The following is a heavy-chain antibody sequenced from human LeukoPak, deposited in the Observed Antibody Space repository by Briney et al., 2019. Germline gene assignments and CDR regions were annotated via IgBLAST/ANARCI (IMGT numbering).Heavy chain of an antibody. CDR3: AKGSGDSNYYYYYMDV. CDR1: GFTFSSYA. Sequence: GGSLRLSCAASGFTFSSYAMSWVRQAPGKGLEWVSAISGSSGSTYYADSVKGRFTISRDNSKNTLYLQMNSLRAEDTAVYYCAKGSGDSNYYYYYMDVWGKGTTVTVSS. V-gene: IGHV3-23*01. D-gene: IGHD3-10*01. J-gene: IGHJ6*03. CDR2: ISGSSGST.